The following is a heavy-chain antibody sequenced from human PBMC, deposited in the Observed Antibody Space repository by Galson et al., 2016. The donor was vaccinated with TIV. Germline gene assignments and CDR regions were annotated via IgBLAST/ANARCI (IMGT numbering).Heavy chain of an antibody. Sequence: SLRLSCAASGFIFGHHAIHWVRRAPGKGLEWVAVIGYDGGNRNYAESVKGRFTISRDNAENSLYLLQMNSLRAEDTAVYYCARELRQDAFDIWGQGTMVTVSS. J-gene: IGHJ3*02. D-gene: IGHD6-25*01. CDR2: IGYDGGNR. CDR3: ARELRQDAFDI. CDR1: GFIFGHHA. V-gene: IGHV3-33*01.